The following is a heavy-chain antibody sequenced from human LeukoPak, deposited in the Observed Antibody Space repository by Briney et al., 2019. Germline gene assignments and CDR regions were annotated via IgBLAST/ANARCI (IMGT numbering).Heavy chain of an antibody. J-gene: IGHJ4*02. CDR3: ARHSTFFGVVIIKGRVRGPFDY. CDR2: INHSGST. V-gene: IGHV4-34*01. Sequence: SETLSLTCAVYGGSFSGYYWSWIRQPPGRGLEWIGEINHSGSTNYNPSLKSRVTISVDTSKNQFSLKLSSVTAADTAVYYCARHSTFFGVVIIKGRVRGPFDYWGQGTLVTVSS. CDR1: GGSFSGYY. D-gene: IGHD3-3*01.